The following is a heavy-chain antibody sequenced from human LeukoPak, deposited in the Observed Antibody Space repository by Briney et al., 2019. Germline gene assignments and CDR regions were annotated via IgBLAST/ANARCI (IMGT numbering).Heavy chain of an antibody. Sequence: GSSVKVSCKASGGTFRSYAISWVRQPPGQGLEWMGGIIPIFGTANYAQKFQGRVTITADESTSTAYMELSSLRSEDTAVYYCAIDSSGYYSRGYFDYWGQGTLVTVSS. J-gene: IGHJ4*02. CDR1: GGTFRSYA. D-gene: IGHD3-22*01. V-gene: IGHV1-69*01. CDR2: IIPIFGTA. CDR3: AIDSSGYYSRGYFDY.